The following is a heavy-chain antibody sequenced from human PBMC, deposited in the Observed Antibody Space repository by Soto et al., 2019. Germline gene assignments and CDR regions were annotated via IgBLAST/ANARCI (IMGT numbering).Heavy chain of an antibody. CDR2: ISATGGTT. CDR3: AKGRTSYSGQFGDY. Sequence: GGSVRLSCAASGFTFNNYAMTWVRQAPGRGLEWVSFISATGGTTYYADSVKGRFTVSRDNSKNTLYLQLNSLRDEDTAVYYCAKGRTSYSGQFGDYWGQGALVTVSS. CDR1: GFTFNNYA. J-gene: IGHJ4*02. V-gene: IGHV3-23*01. D-gene: IGHD1-26*01.